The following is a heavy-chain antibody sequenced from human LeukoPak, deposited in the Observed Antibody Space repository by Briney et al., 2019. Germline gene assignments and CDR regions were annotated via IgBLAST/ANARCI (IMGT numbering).Heavy chain of an antibody. CDR3: ARSFGVVYGMDV. J-gene: IGHJ6*02. CDR1: GYTFTTYG. CDR2: INPNSGGT. V-gene: IGHV1-2*04. Sequence: ASVKVSCKASGYTFTTYGISWVRQAPGQGLEWMGWINPNSGGTDYAQKFQGWVTMTRDTSISTAYMELSRLRSDDTAVYYCARSFGVVYGMDVWGQGTTATVSS. D-gene: IGHD3-3*01.